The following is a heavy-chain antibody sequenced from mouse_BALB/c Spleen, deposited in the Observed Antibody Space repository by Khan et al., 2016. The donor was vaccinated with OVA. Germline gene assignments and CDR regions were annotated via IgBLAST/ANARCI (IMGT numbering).Heavy chain of an antibody. CDR3: TRSLITTWYFDV. J-gene: IGHJ1*01. CDR2: VSFGSATI. CDR1: GFTFSSFG. D-gene: IGHD2-4*01. V-gene: IGHV5-17*02. Sequence: EVELVESGGGLVQPGGSRKLSCAASGFTFSSFGMHWVRQAPEKGLEWVAYVSFGSATIYYADTVKGRFTISRDNPKNILFLQMTSLRSEDTAIYYCTRSLITTWYFDVWGAGTTVTVSS.